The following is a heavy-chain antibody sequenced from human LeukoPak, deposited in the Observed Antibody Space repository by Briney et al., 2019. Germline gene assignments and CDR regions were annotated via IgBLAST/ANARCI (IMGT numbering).Heavy chain of an antibody. CDR3: ARGYTVVTSDAFGI. CDR2: IIPIFGTA. J-gene: IGHJ3*02. CDR1: GGTFSSYA. V-gene: IGHV1-69*13. D-gene: IGHD4-23*01. Sequence: ASVKVSCKASGGTFSSYAISWVRQAPGQGLEWMGGIIPIFGTANYAQKFQGRVTITADESTSTAYMELSSLRSEDTAVYYCARGYTVVTSDAFGIWGQGTMVTVSS.